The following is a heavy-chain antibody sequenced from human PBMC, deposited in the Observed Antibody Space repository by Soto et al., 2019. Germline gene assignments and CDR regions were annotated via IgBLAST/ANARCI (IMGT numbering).Heavy chain of an antibody. CDR3: ARQTPDVDTAMVAVDY. CDR1: CGYIISFC. D-gene: IGHD5-18*01. CDR2: IYYSGST. Sequence: PFVTMRLPTTVSCGYIISFCWRWIRKTPRKGLEWIGYIYYSGSTNYNPSLKSRVTISVDTSKNQFSLKLRSVTAADTAVYYCARQTPDVDTAMVAVDYWGQGTLVTVSS. V-gene: IGHV4-59*01. J-gene: IGHJ4*02.